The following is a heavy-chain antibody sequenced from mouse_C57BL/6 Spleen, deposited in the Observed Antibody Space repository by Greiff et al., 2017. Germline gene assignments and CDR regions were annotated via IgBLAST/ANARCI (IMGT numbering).Heavy chain of an antibody. Sequence: VQLQQSGAELVRPGASVKLSCTASGFNIKDYYMHWVKQRPEQGLEWIGRIDPEDGDTEYAPKFQGKATMTADTSSNTAYLQLSSLTSEDTAVYYCTNYNYYGSGYHGYWGQGTTLTVSS. CDR3: TNYNYYGSGYHGY. CDR1: GFNIKDYY. D-gene: IGHD1-1*01. J-gene: IGHJ2*01. CDR2: IDPEDGDT. V-gene: IGHV14-1*01.